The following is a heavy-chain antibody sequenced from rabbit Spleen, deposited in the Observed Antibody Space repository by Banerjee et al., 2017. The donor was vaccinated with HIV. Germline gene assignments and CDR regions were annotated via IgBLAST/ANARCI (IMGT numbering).Heavy chain of an antibody. CDR3: ARDSGSSFSSYGMDL. D-gene: IGHD8-1*01. CDR2: IDSGSSGFT. V-gene: IGHV1S45*01. CDR1: GFDLSSYYY. J-gene: IGHJ6*01. Sequence: EQLEESGGGLVKPEGSLTLTCKASGFDLSSYYYMCWVRQAPGKGLEWIACIDSGSSGFTYFASWAKGRFTISKTSSTTVTLQMTSLTAADTATYFCARDSGSSFSSYGMDLWGPGTLVTVS.